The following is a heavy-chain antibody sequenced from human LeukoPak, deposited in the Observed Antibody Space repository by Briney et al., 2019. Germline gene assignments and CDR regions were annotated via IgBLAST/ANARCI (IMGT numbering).Heavy chain of an antibody. Sequence: SVKVSCKASGGTFSSYAISWVRQAPGQGLEWMGRIIPTLGIANYAQKFQGRATITADKSTSTAYMELSSLRSEDTAVYYCARDPTIAAAGTFDYWGQGTLVTVSS. CDR2: IIPTLGIA. CDR3: ARDPTIAAAGTFDY. D-gene: IGHD6-13*01. CDR1: GGTFSSYA. V-gene: IGHV1-69*04. J-gene: IGHJ4*02.